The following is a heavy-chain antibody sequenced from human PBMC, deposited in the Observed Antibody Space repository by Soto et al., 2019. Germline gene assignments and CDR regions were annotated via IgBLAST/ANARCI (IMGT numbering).Heavy chain of an antibody. D-gene: IGHD6-13*01. V-gene: IGHV1-2*02. J-gene: IGHJ5*02. CDR1: GYTFTGYY. Sequence: RASVKVSCKASGYTFTGYYMHWVRQAPGQGLEWMGWINPNSGGTNYAQKFQGRVTMTRDTSISTAYMELSRLRSDDTAVYYCAPERYSSSWDWFDPWGQGTLVTVSS. CDR3: APERYSSSWDWFDP. CDR2: INPNSGGT.